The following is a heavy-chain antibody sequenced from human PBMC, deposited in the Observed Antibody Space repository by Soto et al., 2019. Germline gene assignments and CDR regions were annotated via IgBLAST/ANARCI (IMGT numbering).Heavy chain of an antibody. CDR1: GYTFTSYG. CDR3: ARVRVAAAGTLPKHNLFDP. D-gene: IGHD6-13*01. J-gene: IGHJ5*02. Sequence: ASVKVSCKASGYTFTSYGISWVRQAPGQGLEWMGWISAYNGNTNYAQKLQGRVTMTTDTSTSTAYMELRSLRSDDTAVYYCARVRVAAAGTLPKHNLFDPWGQGTLVIVSS. V-gene: IGHV1-18*01. CDR2: ISAYNGNT.